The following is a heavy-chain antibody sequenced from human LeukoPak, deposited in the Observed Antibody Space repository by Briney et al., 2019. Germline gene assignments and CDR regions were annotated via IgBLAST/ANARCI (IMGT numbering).Heavy chain of an antibody. Sequence: GGSLRLSCAASGLTFDVYAVHWVRQAPGKGLEWVSGITWSNGEIAYADSVKGRFTISRDNAKMYLQMNSLRTEDTAVYYCAKSLRNGSGWASDYWGQGTLVTVS. V-gene: IGHV3-9*01. CDR3: AKSLRNGSGWASDY. CDR1: GLTFDVYA. J-gene: IGHJ4*02. D-gene: IGHD6-19*01. CDR2: ITWSNGEI.